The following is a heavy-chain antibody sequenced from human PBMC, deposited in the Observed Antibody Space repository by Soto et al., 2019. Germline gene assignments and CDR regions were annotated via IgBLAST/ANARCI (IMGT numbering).Heavy chain of an antibody. V-gene: IGHV4-59*01. D-gene: IGHD2-21*02. CDR3: ARDLWGYCGTDCYPLDV. J-gene: IGHJ6*02. CDR2: MYNTGST. CDR1: GGSISGYY. Sequence: SETLSLNCTVSGGSISGYYWSWIRQPPGKGLEWIVYMYNTGSTVYNPSFKSRVTISVDTSKNQFSLKLNSVTAADTAVYYCARDLWGYCGTDCYPLDVWGQGTTVTVS.